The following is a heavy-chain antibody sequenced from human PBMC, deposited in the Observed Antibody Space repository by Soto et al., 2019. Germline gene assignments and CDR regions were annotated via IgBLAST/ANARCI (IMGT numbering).Heavy chain of an antibody. CDR1: GLPFSSYA. V-gene: IGHV3-21*01. J-gene: IGHJ6*03. Sequence: EMQLVESGGGLVKPGGSLSLSCATSGLPFSSYAITWVRQAPGKGLQWISSISSGSRYIFYADSVKGRFTISRANANNSLYLQMSSLRAEDTAVYYCARDGLLSSGDVLKVYYMDVWGKGTTVTVSS. CDR2: ISSGSRYI. CDR3: ARDGLLSSGDVLKVYYMDV. D-gene: IGHD3-10*01.